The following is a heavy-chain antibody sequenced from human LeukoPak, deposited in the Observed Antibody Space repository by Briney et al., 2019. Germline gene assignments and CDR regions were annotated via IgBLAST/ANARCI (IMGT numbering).Heavy chain of an antibody. CDR3: ARGLNLKNYYDSSGETIYFDY. CDR1: GFTFSNYS. D-gene: IGHD3-22*01. Sequence: PGGSLRLSCATSGFTFSNYSLNWVRQAPGKGLEWVSSISTTTSYYADSVKGRFSISRDNAKNSLYLLLISLRAEDTAVYYCARGLNLKNYYDSSGETIYFDYWGQGTLVTVSS. V-gene: IGHV3-21*01. CDR2: ISTTTSY. J-gene: IGHJ4*02.